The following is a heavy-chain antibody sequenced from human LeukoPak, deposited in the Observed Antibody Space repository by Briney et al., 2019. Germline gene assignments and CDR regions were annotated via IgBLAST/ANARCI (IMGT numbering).Heavy chain of an antibody. V-gene: IGHV1-2*06. D-gene: IGHD3-10*01. Sequence: GASVKVSCKASGYTFTGYYIHWVGQAPGQGVEWMGRINPNSGGTNYAPKFQSRVTMTRDTSISTANMELRSLKSAATAAYYCARVDNYGSESAFLFWGQGTLVTVSS. CDR1: GYTFTGYY. CDR3: ARVDNYGSESAFLF. J-gene: IGHJ1*01. CDR2: INPNSGGT.